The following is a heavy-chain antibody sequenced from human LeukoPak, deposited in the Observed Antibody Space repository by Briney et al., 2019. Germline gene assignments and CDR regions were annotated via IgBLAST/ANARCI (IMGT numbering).Heavy chain of an antibody. Sequence: SETLSLTCTVSGGSISSSSYYWGWIRQPPGKGLEWIGYIYYSGSTNYNPSLKSRVTISVDTSKNQFSLKLSSVTAADTAVYYCARLQPLPLWGQGTLVTVSS. V-gene: IGHV4-61*05. CDR1: GGSISSSSYY. D-gene: IGHD6-13*01. CDR3: ARLQPLPL. J-gene: IGHJ4*02. CDR2: IYYSGST.